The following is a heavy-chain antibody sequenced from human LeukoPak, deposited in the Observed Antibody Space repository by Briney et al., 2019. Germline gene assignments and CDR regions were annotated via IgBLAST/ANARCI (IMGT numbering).Heavy chain of an antibody. V-gene: IGHV3-9*01. CDR1: GFTFDDYA. D-gene: IGHD2-2*03. CDR2: ITWNSGSI. CDR3: ATFVGIVSGTYTVPGGLLV. J-gene: IGHJ6*04. Sequence: GGSLRLSCAASGFTFDDYAMHWVRQAPGKGLEWVSGITWNSGSIDYADSVKGRFTISRDNAKNSLYLQMNSLRAEDTAVYYCATFVGIVSGTYTVPGGLLVWGKGTTVTVSS.